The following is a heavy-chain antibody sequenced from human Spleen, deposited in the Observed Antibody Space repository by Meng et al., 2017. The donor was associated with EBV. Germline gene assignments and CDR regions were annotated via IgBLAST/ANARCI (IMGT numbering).Heavy chain of an antibody. Sequence: QVLLQQGGAGPLKPSETLSLTCAVYGGSFSGYFGGVIRQSPGKGLEWIGEINYSGTTKYNPSLKSRVTMSVDTSKNQISLKVRSVTAADTAVYYCARPFPSWQSPRLDPFGAWGQGTLVTVSS. CDR2: INYSGTT. D-gene: IGHD6-19*01. J-gene: IGHJ5*02. CDR1: GGSFSGYF. V-gene: IGHV4-34*01. CDR3: ARPFPSWQSPRLDPFGA.